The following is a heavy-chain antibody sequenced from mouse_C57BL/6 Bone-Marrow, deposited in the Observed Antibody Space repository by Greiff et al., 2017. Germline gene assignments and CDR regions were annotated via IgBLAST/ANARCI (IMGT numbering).Heavy chain of an antibody. CDR3: TTYLWFAY. D-gene: IGHD5-1*01. Sequence: EVQLQQSGAELVRPGASVTLSCTASGFNIKDDYMHWVKQRPEQGLEWIGWIDPENGDTEDASKFQGKATITADTSSNTAYLQLSSLTSEDTAVYYCTTYLWFAYWGQGTLVTVSA. J-gene: IGHJ3*01. CDR1: GFNIKDDY. CDR2: IDPENGDT. V-gene: IGHV14-4*01.